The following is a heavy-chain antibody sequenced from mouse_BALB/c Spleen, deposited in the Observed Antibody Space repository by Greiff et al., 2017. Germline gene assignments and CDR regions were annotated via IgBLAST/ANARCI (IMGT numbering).Heavy chain of an antibody. CDR3: ERQHYGYDEGNWFAY. D-gene: IGHD2-14*01. CDR1: GFTFSSYT. Sequence: DVKLVESGGGLVQPGGSLTLSCAVSGFTFSSYTMSWVRQTTEKRLEWVAYISNGGGSTYYPDTVKGRVTISRDNAKNTLYLKMSSLKSEDTAMYYSERQHYGYDEGNWFAYWGQGTLVTVSA. V-gene: IGHV5-12-2*01. CDR2: ISNGGGST. J-gene: IGHJ3*01.